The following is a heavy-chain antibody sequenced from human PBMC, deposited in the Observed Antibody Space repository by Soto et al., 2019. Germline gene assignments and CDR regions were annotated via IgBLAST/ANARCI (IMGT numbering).Heavy chain of an antibody. J-gene: IGHJ6*02. Sequence: GGSLRHYCPAPRFAFRNSGMSCFRQPPGKGLGWLAVFSYDAKKTFFADSLKGRFTISRDNSKNTLNLQMNSLRAEDTAVYYCAKDKLDCSGGDCPLYYYYGMDVWGQGT. V-gene: IGHV3-30*18. CDR3: AKDKLDCSGGDCPLYYYYGMDV. D-gene: IGHD2-15*01. CDR2: FSYDAKKT. CDR1: RFAFRNSG.